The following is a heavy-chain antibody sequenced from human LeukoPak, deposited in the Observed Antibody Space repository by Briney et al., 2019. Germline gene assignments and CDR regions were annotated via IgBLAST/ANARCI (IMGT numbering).Heavy chain of an antibody. CDR1: GFTFGGST. V-gene: IGHV3-73*01. Sequence: GGSLRLSCAASGFTFGGSTMHWVRQASGEGLEWLGRIRDKPNNYATAYAASVKGRFTISRDDSENTAYLQMNSLKTEDTAVYYCTRQWGIAVAGTFDYWGQGTLVTVSS. CDR2: IRDKPNNYAT. J-gene: IGHJ4*02. D-gene: IGHD6-19*01. CDR3: TRQWGIAVAGTFDY.